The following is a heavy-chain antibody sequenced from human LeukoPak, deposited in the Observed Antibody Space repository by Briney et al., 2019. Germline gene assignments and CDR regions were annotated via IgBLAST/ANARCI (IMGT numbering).Heavy chain of an antibody. D-gene: IGHD1-26*01. Sequence: GGSLRLSCAASGFTFDDYAMHWVRQAPGKGLEWVSLISGDGGSTYYADSVEGRFTISRDNSKNSLYLQMNSLRTEDTALYYCAKDIAKHIVGATNLDYWGQGTLVTVSS. V-gene: IGHV3-43*02. J-gene: IGHJ4*02. CDR1: GFTFDDYA. CDR3: AKDIAKHIVGATNLDY. CDR2: ISGDGGST.